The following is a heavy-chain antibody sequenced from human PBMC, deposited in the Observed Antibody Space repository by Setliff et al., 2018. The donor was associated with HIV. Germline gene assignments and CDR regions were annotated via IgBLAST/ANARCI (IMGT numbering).Heavy chain of an antibody. CDR1: GGSISSSSYF. J-gene: IGHJ4*02. Sequence: PSETLSLTCTFSGGSISSSSYFWGWIRQPPGKGLEWIGSIYYSGSTYYNPSLTSRVTISIDTSKNQFSMQLNSVTAPETAVYYCARDSSDGGIDSWGQGTLVTVSS. CDR2: IYYSGST. V-gene: IGHV4-39*07. D-gene: IGHD6-6*01. CDR3: ARDSSDGGIDS.